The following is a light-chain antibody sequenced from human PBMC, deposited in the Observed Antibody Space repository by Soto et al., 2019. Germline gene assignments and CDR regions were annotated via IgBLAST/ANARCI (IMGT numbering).Light chain of an antibody. CDR1: QAISSR. Sequence: DIPMTQSPSSVSASLGDRVTITCRASQAISSRLAWYQRKPGKAPKLLIYAASSLQSGVPSRFSGSGSGTDFTLTISSLQPEDFATYYCQQANSFPLTFGGGTMVEIK. CDR2: AAS. V-gene: IGKV1-12*01. CDR3: QQANSFPLT. J-gene: IGKJ4*01.